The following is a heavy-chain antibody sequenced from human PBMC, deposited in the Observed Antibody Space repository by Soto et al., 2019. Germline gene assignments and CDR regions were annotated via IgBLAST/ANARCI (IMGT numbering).Heavy chain of an antibody. CDR3: VASLTWLADY. Sequence: EVQLVESGGGLVLPGGSQRLSCSASGFTFSSVYMSWVRQAPGRGLEWVANISPHGSEKYYVDSVKGRFTISRDNAKNSLFSQMNSLTADDPAVFYLVASLTWLADYWGQGTLVTVFS. CDR2: ISPHGSEK. J-gene: IGHJ4*02. V-gene: IGHV3-7*05. CDR1: GFTFSSVY. D-gene: IGHD6-19*01.